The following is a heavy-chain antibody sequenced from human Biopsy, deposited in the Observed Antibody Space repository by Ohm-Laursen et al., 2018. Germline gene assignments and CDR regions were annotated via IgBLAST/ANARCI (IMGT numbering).Heavy chain of an antibody. V-gene: IGHV3-7*01. CDR2: IKQDGSED. CDR3: VRGRSMDV. Sequence: SLRLSCAASGFTFSSSWMTWVRQAPGKGLELVAMIKQDGSEDYYVDSVKGRFTISRDNAQKSLDLQLNSLRAEDTAVYYCVRGRSMDVWGQGTTVTVSS. CDR1: GFTFSSSW. J-gene: IGHJ6*02.